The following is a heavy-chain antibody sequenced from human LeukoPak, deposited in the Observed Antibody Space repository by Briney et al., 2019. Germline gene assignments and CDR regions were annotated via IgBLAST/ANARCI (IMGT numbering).Heavy chain of an antibody. D-gene: IGHD6-13*01. V-gene: IGHV4-34*01. CDR1: GGSFSGYY. J-gene: IGHJ4*02. CDR3: ARRIQVYTGYSSKLYFDY. CDR2: INHSGST. Sequence: PSETLSLTYAVYGGSFSGYYWSWIRQPPGKGLEWIGEINHSGSTNYNPSLKSRVTISVDTSKNQFSLKLSSVTAADTAVYYCARRIQVYTGYSSKLYFDYWGQGTLVTVSS.